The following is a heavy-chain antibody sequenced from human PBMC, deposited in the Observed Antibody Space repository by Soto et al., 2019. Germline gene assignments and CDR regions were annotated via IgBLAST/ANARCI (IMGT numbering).Heavy chain of an antibody. V-gene: IGHV1-2*04. D-gene: IGHD2-8*01. CDR3: ARGDSTDCSNGVCSFFYNHDMGV. CDR2: INPKSGGT. Sequence: GASVKVSCKASGYSFTDYHIHWVRQAPGQGLEWLGRINPKSGGTSTAQKFQGWVTMTTDTSISTASMELTRLTSDDTAIHYCARGDSTDCSNGVCSFFYNHDMGVWGQGTTVTVSS. J-gene: IGHJ6*02. CDR1: GYSFTDYH.